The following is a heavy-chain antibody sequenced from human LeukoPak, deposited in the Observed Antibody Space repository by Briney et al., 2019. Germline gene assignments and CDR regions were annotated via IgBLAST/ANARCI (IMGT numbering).Heavy chain of an antibody. CDR2: LYYSGST. CDR1: GGSISSSGYY. D-gene: IGHD4-23*01. J-gene: IGHJ4*02. Sequence: NPSETLSLTCTVSGGSISSSGYYWGWIRQPPGKVLEWIGSLYYSGSTYYNPSLKSRVTISVDTSKNQFSLRLSSVTATDTAVYYCARALGYSLSDYFDFWGQGTLDTVSS. CDR3: ARALGYSLSDYFDF. V-gene: IGHV4-39*01.